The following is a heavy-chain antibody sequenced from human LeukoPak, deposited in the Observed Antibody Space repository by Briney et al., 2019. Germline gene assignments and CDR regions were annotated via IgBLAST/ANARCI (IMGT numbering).Heavy chain of an antibody. CDR2: IKQDGSEK. V-gene: IGHV3-7*01. Sequence: GGSLRLSCAASGLTFSSYSMSWVRQAPGKGLEWVASIKQDGSEKYYMDSVKGRFTISRDNAKNSLYLQMNSLRAEDTAVYYCAPEIENWGQGTLVTVSS. CDR1: GLTFSSYS. D-gene: IGHD5-24*01. CDR3: APEIEN. J-gene: IGHJ4*01.